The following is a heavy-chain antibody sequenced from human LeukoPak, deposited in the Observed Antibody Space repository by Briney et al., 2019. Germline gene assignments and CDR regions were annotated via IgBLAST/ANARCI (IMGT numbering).Heavy chain of an antibody. CDR3: ARPRYYGDYISPFDY. V-gene: IGHV5-51*01. D-gene: IGHD4-17*01. Sequence: PGESLKISCQASGYIFTSYWIGWVRQMPGKGLEWMGIIYPGDSDTRYSPSFQGQVTISADKSISTAYLQWSSLKASDTAMYYCARPRYYGDYISPFDYWGQGTLVTVSS. J-gene: IGHJ4*02. CDR2: IYPGDSDT. CDR1: GYIFTSYW.